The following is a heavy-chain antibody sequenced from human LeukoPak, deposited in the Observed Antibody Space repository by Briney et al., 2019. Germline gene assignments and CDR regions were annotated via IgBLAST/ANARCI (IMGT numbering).Heavy chain of an antibody. D-gene: IGHD3-10*01. CDR1: GSTFSSYA. V-gene: IGHV3-30-3*01. Sequence: PGRSLRLSCAASGSTFSSYAMHWVRQAPGKGLEWVAVISYDGSNKYYADSVKGRFTISRDNSKNTLYLQMNSLRAEDTAVYYCASPIPTPIGITMVRGVIITSWGQGTLVTVSS. J-gene: IGHJ5*02. CDR3: ASPIPTPIGITMVRGVIITS. CDR2: ISYDGSNK.